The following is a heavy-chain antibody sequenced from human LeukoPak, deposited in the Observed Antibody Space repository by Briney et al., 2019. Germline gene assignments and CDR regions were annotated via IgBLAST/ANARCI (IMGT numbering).Heavy chain of an antibody. D-gene: IGHD5-18*01. CDR1: GGTFSSYA. J-gene: IGHJ4*02. V-gene: IGHV1-69*06. CDR2: IIPIFGTA. CDR3: ARADQAMAKGYLDY. Sequence: ASVKVSCKASGGTFSSYAISWVRQPPGQGLEWMGGIIPIFGTANYAQKFQGRVTITADKSTSTAYMELSSLRSEDTAVYYSARADQAMAKGYLDYWGQGTLVTVSS.